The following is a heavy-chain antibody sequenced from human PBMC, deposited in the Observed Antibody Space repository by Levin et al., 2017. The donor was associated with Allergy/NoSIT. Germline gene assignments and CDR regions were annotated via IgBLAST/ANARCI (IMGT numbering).Heavy chain of an antibody. J-gene: IGHJ6*02. V-gene: IGHV3-21*01. Sequence: GGSLRLSCAASGFTFSSYSMNWVRQAPGKGLEWVSSISSSSSYIYYADSVKGRFTISRDNAKNSLYLQMNSLRAEDTAVYYCARDSTLVQGGFDVWGQGTTVTVSS. CDR3: ARDSTLVQGGFDV. CDR1: GFTFSSYS. CDR2: ISSSSSYI. D-gene: IGHD6-6*01.